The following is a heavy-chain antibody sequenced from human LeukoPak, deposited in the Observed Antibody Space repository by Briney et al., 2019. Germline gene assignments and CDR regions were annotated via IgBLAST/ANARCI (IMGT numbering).Heavy chain of an antibody. D-gene: IGHD3-22*01. J-gene: IGHJ4*02. CDR3: ARSMGDYDSSGYYDVDY. V-gene: IGHV3-23*01. CDR1: GSTFSNYA. CDR2: FSGSGGST. Sequence: GGSLRLSCAASGSTFSNYAMSWVRQAPGKGLEWVSAFSGSGGSTYYADSVKGRFTISRDNSKNTLYLQMNSLRAGDTAVYYCARSMGDYDSSGYYDVDYWGQGTLVTVSS.